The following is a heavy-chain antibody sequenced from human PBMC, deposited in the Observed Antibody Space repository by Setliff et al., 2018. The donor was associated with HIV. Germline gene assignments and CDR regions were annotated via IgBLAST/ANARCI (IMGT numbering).Heavy chain of an antibody. CDR1: GGSFSDYY. D-gene: IGHD1-1*01. CDR2: INHSGRT. Sequence: SETLSLTCAVYGGSFSDYYWTWIRQPPGKGLAWIGEINHSGRTNYNPSLNSRVTISVDTSKNHFSLKLRSVTAADTAVYYCAQLGMVDDFDYWGQGTLVTVSS. V-gene: IGHV4-34*01. J-gene: IGHJ4*02. CDR3: AQLGMVDDFDY.